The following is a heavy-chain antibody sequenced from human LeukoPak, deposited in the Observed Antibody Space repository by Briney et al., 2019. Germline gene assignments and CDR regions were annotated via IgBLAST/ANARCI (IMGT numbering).Heavy chain of an antibody. D-gene: IGHD6-19*01. Sequence: GGSLRLSCAVSGFNVIDAWMSWARQAPGMGLEWVANIIQDGSEKYYVDSVKGRFTISRDNAKNSLYLQMNSLSAEDTAVYYCARAYSGAWSAWGQGTLVTVSS. CDR1: GFNVIDAW. CDR2: IIQDGSEK. J-gene: IGHJ5*02. CDR3: ARAYSGAWSA. V-gene: IGHV3-7*01.